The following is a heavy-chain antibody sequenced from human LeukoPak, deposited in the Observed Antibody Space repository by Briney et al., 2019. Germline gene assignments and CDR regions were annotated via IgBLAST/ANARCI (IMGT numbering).Heavy chain of an antibody. Sequence: GGSLRLSCAASGFTFSSYGMHWVRQAPGKGLEWVAFIRYDGSSKYYADSVKGRFTISRDNSKNTLYLQMNSLRAEDTAVYYCAKDYYGSGSYFYYYYYYMDVWGKGTTVTISS. CDR3: AKDYYGSGSYFYYYYYYMDV. D-gene: IGHD3-10*01. J-gene: IGHJ6*03. CDR1: GFTFSSYG. V-gene: IGHV3-30*02. CDR2: IRYDGSSK.